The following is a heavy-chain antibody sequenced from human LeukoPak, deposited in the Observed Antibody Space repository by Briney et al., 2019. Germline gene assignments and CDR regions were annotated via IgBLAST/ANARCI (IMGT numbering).Heavy chain of an antibody. V-gene: IGHV4-4*02. Sequence: SGTLSLTCAVSGGSISSSNWWSWVRPPPGKGLEWIGEIYHSGSTNYNPSLKSRVTISVDKSKNQFSLKLSSVTAADTAVYYCARRPGYSSGWLDYWGQGTLVTVSS. CDR2: IYHSGST. D-gene: IGHD6-19*01. J-gene: IGHJ4*02. CDR1: GGSISSSNW. CDR3: ARRPGYSSGWLDY.